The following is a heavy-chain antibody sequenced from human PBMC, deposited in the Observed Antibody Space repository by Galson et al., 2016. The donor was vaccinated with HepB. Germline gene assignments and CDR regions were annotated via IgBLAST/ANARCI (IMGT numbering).Heavy chain of an antibody. CDR1: GGSISSYY. D-gene: IGHD2-15*01. V-gene: IGHV4-4*07. CDR3: ARGYCSGGSCRHDAFDV. CDR2: LYTGGST. J-gene: IGHJ3*01. Sequence: SETLSLTCTVSGGSISSYYWSWIRQPAGKGLEWIGRLYTGGSTNYNPSLKSRVTMSVDTSKNQFSLKLSSVTAADTAVYYCARGYCSGGSCRHDAFDVWGQGTMVTVSS.